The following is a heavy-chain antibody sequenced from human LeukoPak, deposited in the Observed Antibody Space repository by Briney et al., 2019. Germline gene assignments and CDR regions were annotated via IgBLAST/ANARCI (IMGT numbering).Heavy chain of an antibody. D-gene: IGHD5-18*01. V-gene: IGHV3-74*01. Sequence: GGSLRLSCAASGFSFSSYWMHWVRQAPGKGLVWVSRINSDGSSTSYADSVKGRFTISRDNAKNTLSLQMNSLRAEDTAVYYCARDGPAMVPLDYWGQGTLVTVSS. CDR2: INSDGSST. CDR1: GFSFSSYW. J-gene: IGHJ4*02. CDR3: ARDGPAMVPLDY.